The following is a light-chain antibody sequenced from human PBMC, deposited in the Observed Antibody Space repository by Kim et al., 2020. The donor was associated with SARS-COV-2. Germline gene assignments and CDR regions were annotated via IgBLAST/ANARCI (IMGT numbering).Light chain of an antibody. J-gene: IGKJ2*01. Sequence: LSPGERAPLSCKASQGVSSSYLAWYQQKPGPAPRLLIYGASSRATGNPDRFSGSGSGTDFTLTISRLEPEDFAVYYCQQYGSSTYTFGQGTKLEIK. CDR1: QGVSSSY. CDR2: GAS. CDR3: QQYGSSTYT. V-gene: IGKV3-20*01.